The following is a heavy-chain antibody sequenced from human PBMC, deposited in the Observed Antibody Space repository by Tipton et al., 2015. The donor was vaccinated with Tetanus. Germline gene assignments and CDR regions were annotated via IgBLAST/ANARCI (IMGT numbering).Heavy chain of an antibody. CDR1: GGSISSSSYY. V-gene: IGHV4-39*01. CDR2: IFYCGSP. CDR3: ARHRGKFFFDY. Sequence: TLSLTCTVSGGSISSSSYYWAWIRQPPTKSPEWIGSIFYCGSPYYNPSLRSRATLSVDTSKNQFSLNLRSVTAADTAHYFCARHRGKFFFDYWDRGTLVTGSS. J-gene: IGHJ4*02.